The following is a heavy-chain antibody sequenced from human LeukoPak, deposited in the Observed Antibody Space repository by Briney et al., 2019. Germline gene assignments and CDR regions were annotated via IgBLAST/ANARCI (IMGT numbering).Heavy chain of an antibody. CDR2: INHSGST. CDR3: ARSIQAGLLSGSDY. J-gene: IGHJ4*02. V-gene: IGHV4-34*01. Sequence: SETLSLTCAVYGGSFSGYYWNWIRQPPGKGLEWIGEINHSGSTNFNPSLKSRVTISVDTSKNQFPLKLSSVTAADTAVYYCARSIQAGLLSGSDYWGQGTLVAVSS. CDR1: GGSFSGYY. D-gene: IGHD3-10*01.